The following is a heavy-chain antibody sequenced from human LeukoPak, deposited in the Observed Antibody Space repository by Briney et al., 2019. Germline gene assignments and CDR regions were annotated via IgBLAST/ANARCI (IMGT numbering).Heavy chain of an antibody. CDR3: ARVRGIITDYYYYYMDV. D-gene: IGHD3-10*01. CDR2: IIPIFGTA. Sequence: ASVKVSCKASGGTFSSYAISWVRQAPGQGLEWMGGIIPIFGTANCAQKFQGRVTITTDESTSTAYMELSSLRSEDTAVYYCARVRGIITDYYYYYMDVWGKGTTVTVSS. V-gene: IGHV1-69*05. J-gene: IGHJ6*03. CDR1: GGTFSSYA.